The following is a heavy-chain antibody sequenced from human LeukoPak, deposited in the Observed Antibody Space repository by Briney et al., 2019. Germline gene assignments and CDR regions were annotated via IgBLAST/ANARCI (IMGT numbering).Heavy chain of an antibody. Sequence: ASVKVSCKASGYTFTGYYMHWVRQAPGQGLEWMGWINPNSGGTNYAQKFQGRVTITRDTSISTAYMELSRLRSDDTAVYYCARAYDYVWGSYRSPYFDYWGQGTLVTVSS. V-gene: IGHV1-2*02. J-gene: IGHJ4*02. CDR3: ARAYDYVWGSYRSPYFDY. D-gene: IGHD3-16*02. CDR2: INPNSGGT. CDR1: GYTFTGYY.